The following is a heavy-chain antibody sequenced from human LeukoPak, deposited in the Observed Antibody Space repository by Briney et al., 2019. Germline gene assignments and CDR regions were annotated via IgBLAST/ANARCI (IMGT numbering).Heavy chain of an antibody. CDR1: GGSFSGYY. CDR2: IYYSGST. J-gene: IGHJ5*02. D-gene: IGHD6-13*01. Sequence: SETLSLTCAVYGGSFSGYYWSWIRQPPGKGLEWIGYIYYSGSTNYNPSLKSRVTISVDTSKNQFSLKLSSVTAADTAVYYCARVSSWYRGGNWFDPWGQGTLVTVSS. V-gene: IGHV4-59*01. CDR3: ARVSSWYRGGNWFDP.